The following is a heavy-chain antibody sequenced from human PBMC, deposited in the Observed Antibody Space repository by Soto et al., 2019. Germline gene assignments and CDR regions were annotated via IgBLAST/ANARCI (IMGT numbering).Heavy chain of an antibody. J-gene: IGHJ4*02. Sequence: EVQLLESGGGLVQAGGSLRLSCAASGFTFSRDGMSWVRQAPGKGSEWVSFITDNGGSTYYADSVKGRFTISRDNTKNTLFLQMNSLRAEDTAVYYCAKERATTTAFDYWGQGALVTVSS. CDR3: AKERATTTAFDY. CDR1: GFTFSRDG. D-gene: IGHD4-17*01. CDR2: ITDNGGST. V-gene: IGHV3-23*01.